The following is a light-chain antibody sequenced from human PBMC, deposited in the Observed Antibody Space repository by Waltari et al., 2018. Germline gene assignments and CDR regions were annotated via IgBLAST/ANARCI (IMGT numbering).Light chain of an antibody. CDR3: QQRSNWPGT. CDR1: QSVRNY. V-gene: IGKV3-11*01. Sequence: DIVLTQSPATLSLSPGERATLSCRASQSVRNYLAWYQQRPGQAPRLLIYAASNRATGIPARFSGSGSETDFTLTIGSLEPEDFAVYYCQQRSNWPGTFGQGTKVEIK. CDR2: AAS. J-gene: IGKJ1*01.